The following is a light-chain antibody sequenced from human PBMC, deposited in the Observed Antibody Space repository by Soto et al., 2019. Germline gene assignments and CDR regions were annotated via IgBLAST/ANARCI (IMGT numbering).Light chain of an antibody. CDR1: QSISSW. Sequence: DIQMTQSHSTLSASVGDRVTITCRASQSISSWLAWYQHKPGKAPKLLIYKASSLESGVPSRVSGSGSGTEFTLTISSLQPDDFATYYCQQYNSYRYTFGQGTKLEIK. J-gene: IGKJ2*01. CDR3: QQYNSYRYT. V-gene: IGKV1-5*03. CDR2: KAS.